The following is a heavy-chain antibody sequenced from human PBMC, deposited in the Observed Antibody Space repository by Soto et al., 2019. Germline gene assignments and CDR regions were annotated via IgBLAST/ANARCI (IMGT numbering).Heavy chain of an antibody. D-gene: IGHD2-15*01. V-gene: IGHV4-30-2*01. CDR3: ASSRYCSGGSCYSLSSYDDYGMDV. CDR1: GCSISSGGYS. Sequence: SETLSLTCAVSGCSISSGGYSWSWIRQPPGKGLEWIVYIYHSGSTYYNPSLKSRVTISVDRSKNQFSLKLSSVTAADTAVYYCASSRYCSGGSCYSLSSYDDYGMDVWGQGNTVAVSS. J-gene: IGHJ6*02. CDR2: IYHSGST.